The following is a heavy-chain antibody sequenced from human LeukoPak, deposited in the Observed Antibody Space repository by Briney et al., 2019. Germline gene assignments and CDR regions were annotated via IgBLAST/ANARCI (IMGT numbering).Heavy chain of an antibody. CDR2: MNPNSGNT. D-gene: IGHD2-15*01. CDR1: GYTFTSYD. V-gene: IGHV1-8*03. Sequence: GASVKVSCKASGYTFTSYDINWVRQATGQGLEWMGWMNPNSGNTGYAQKFQGRVTITRNTSISTAYMELSSLRSEDTAVYYCARGGPDIVVVVAATGWFDPWGQGTLVTVSS. CDR3: ARGGPDIVVVVAATGWFDP. J-gene: IGHJ5*02.